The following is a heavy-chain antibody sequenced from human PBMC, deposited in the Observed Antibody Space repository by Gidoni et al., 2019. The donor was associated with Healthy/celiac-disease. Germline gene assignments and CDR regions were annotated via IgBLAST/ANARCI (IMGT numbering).Heavy chain of an antibody. V-gene: IGHV4-31*03. CDR1: GGSISSGVYY. CDR3: ARAQYDYVWGSYRPPPAFDI. D-gene: IGHD3-16*02. J-gene: IGHJ3*02. CDR2: IYYSGST. Sequence: QVQLQESGPVLVTPSQTLSLTCTVSGGSISSGVYYWSWIRQHPGKGLEWIGYIYYSGSTYYNPSLKSRVTISVDTSKNQFSLKLSSVTAADTAVYYWARAQYDYVWGSYRPPPAFDIWGQGTMVTVSS.